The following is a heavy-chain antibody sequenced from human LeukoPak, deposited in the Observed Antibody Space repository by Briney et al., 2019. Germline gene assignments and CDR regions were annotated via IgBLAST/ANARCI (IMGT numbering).Heavy chain of an antibody. J-gene: IGHJ4*02. D-gene: IGHD7-27*01. Sequence: GASVKVSCKASGYTFTGYAIQWVRQAPGQRLEWMGWINAGKGNTKYSQKFQGRVTITRDTSANTVYMELSSLRSEDTAVYYCARGPLGRNGDYFDYWGQGTLVTVSS. CDR3: ARGPLGRNGDYFDY. CDR2: INAGKGNT. V-gene: IGHV1-3*01. CDR1: GYTFTGYA.